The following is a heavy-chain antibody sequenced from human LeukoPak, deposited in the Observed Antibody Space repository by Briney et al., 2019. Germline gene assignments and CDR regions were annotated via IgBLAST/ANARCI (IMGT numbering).Heavy chain of an antibody. CDR3: ARHARAVTGTGYFDY. D-gene: IGHD6-19*01. J-gene: IGHJ4*02. CDR1: GGSINGYY. V-gene: IGHV4-59*08. CDR2: IADIGST. Sequence: SETLSLTCTVSGGSINGYYWTWIRQPPGKGLEWIGFIADIGSTNYNPSPRSRVTISVDASKNHFSLSLTSVTAADTAVYFCARHARAVTGTGYFDYWGQGNLVTVSS.